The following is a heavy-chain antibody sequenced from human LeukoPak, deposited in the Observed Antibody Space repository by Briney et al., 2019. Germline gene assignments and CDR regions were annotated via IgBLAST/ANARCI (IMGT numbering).Heavy chain of an antibody. Sequence: SETLSLTCTVSGGSNNSYYWSWIRQPAGKGLEWIGRIYTSGSTNYNPSLKNRVTISVDKSKNQFSLKLSSVTAADTAVYYCARSSDFGVVIGHYYMDVWGEGTTVTVSS. V-gene: IGHV4-4*07. CDR3: ARSSDFGVVIGHYYMDV. J-gene: IGHJ6*03. D-gene: IGHD3-3*01. CDR1: GGSNNSYY. CDR2: IYTSGST.